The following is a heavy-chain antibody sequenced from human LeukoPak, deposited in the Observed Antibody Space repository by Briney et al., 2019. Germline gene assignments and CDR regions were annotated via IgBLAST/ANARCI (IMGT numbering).Heavy chain of an antibody. CDR3: ARDSDKESGYAMAY. D-gene: IGHD5-18*01. J-gene: IGHJ4*02. Sequence: PSETLSLTCTVSGGSISSSSYYWGWIRQPPGKGLEWIGSIYYSGSTYYNPSLKSRVTISLDTSKNQFSLKLSSVTAADTAVYYCARDSDKESGYAMAYWGQGTLVTVSS. CDR2: IYYSGST. V-gene: IGHV4-39*07. CDR1: GGSISSSSYY.